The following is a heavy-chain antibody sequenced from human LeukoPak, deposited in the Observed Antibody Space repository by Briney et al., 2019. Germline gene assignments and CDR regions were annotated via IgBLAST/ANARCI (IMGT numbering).Heavy chain of an antibody. CDR2: ITFDGNSK. V-gene: IGHV3-30*18. Sequence: GGSLRLSCAASGFPFSIYGMHWVRQAPGKGLEWVAIITFDGNSKSYADSVKGRFTVSRDNSKNTLYLQMSSLRTEDTAVYYCAKDPYITGTTGWFDPWGQGTLVTVSS. J-gene: IGHJ5*02. CDR1: GFPFSIYG. CDR3: AKDPYITGTTGWFDP. D-gene: IGHD1-7*01.